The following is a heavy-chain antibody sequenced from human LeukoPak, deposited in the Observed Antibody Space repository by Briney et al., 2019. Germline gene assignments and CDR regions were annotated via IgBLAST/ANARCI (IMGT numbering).Heavy chain of an antibody. Sequence: PSETLSLTCTVSGGSVSSGSYYWSWIRQPPGKGLEWIGYIHYSGSTNYNPSLESRVTISVDTSKNQFSLKLNPVTAADTAVYYCARDKGYCSSTSCYGLDYWGQGTLVTVSS. CDR3: ARDKGYCSSTSCYGLDY. CDR1: GGSVSSGSYY. CDR2: IHYSGST. D-gene: IGHD2-2*01. J-gene: IGHJ4*02. V-gene: IGHV4-61*01.